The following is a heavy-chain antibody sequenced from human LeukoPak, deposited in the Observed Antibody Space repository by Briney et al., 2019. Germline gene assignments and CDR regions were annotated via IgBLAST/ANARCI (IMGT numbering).Heavy chain of an antibody. D-gene: IGHD3-9*01. V-gene: IGHV4-34*01. CDR3: ARVALTGYNWFDP. Sequence: PSETLSLTCAVYGGSFNGYYWSWIRQPPGKGLEWIGEINHSGSTNYNPSLKSRVTISVDTSKNQFSQKLSSVTAADTAVYYCARVALTGYNWFDPWGQGTLVTVSS. CDR2: INHSGST. J-gene: IGHJ5*02. CDR1: GGSFNGYY.